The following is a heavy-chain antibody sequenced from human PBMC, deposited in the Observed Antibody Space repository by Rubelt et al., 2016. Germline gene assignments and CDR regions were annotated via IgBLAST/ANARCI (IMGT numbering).Heavy chain of an antibody. D-gene: IGHD6-6*01. CDR2: ISAYNGNT. CDR1: GYTFTSYG. J-gene: IGHJ2*01. Sequence: QVQLVQSGAEVKKPGASVKVSCKASGYTFTSYGISWVRQAPGQGLEWMGWISAYNGNTNYAQKLQGRVTLTTDTSTRTAYMGLRSLRSDDTAVYYCARDRIRIAARQGWYFDLWGRGTLVTVSS. V-gene: IGHV1-18*01. CDR3: ARDRIRIAARQGWYFDL.